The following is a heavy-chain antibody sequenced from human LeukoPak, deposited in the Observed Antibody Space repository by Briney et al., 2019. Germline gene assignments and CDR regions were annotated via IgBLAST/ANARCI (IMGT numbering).Heavy chain of an antibody. Sequence: GGSLRLSCAASGFTFSSYWMSWVRQAPGKGLEWVANIKQDGSEKYYVDSVKGRFTISRDNAKNSPYLQMNNVRAEDTAVYYCAKGTHYYGSGSYYSDRAEYFQHWGQGTLVTVSS. CDR3: AKGTHYYGSGSYYSDRAEYFQH. CDR1: GFTFSSYW. D-gene: IGHD3-10*01. V-gene: IGHV3-7*01. CDR2: IKQDGSEK. J-gene: IGHJ1*01.